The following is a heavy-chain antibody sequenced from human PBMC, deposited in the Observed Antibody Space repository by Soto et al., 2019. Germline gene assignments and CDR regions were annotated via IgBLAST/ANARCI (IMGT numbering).Heavy chain of an antibody. CDR3: ARESEDLTSNFDY. CDR1: GFTFTRYR. CDR2: ISITTNYI. Sequence: PGGSLRLSCAASGFTFTRYRMNWVRQAPGKGLEWVSSISITTNYIYYGDSMKGRFTISRDNAKNSLYLEMNSLRAEDTAVYYCARESEDLTSNFDYWGQGTLVTVSS. J-gene: IGHJ4*02. V-gene: IGHV3-21*06.